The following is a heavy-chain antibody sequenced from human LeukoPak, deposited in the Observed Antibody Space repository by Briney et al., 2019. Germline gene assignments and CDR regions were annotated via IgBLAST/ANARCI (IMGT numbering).Heavy chain of an antibody. D-gene: IGHD3-10*01. CDR3: ARGRLGEALRGP. CDR1: LYTFTSYA. CDR2: ISAYNGNT. Sequence: ASVKLSCTASLYTFTSYAISWVRQAPGHGLQGRGWISAYNGNTNYAQQLQGRVTMTTDTSTSTAYMELRSLRSDDTAVYYCARGRLGEALRGPWGEGTLVTVSS. J-gene: IGHJ5*02. V-gene: IGHV1-18*01.